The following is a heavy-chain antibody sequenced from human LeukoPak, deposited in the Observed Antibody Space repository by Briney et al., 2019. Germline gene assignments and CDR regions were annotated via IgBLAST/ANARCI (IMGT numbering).Heavy chain of an antibody. CDR1: GGTFSSYA. D-gene: IGHD1-20*01. CDR3: ARDRDNNFGDY. V-gene: IGHV1-69*05. J-gene: IGHJ4*02. Sequence: SVKVSCKAAGGTFSSYAISWVRQAPGQGLEWMGGIIPIFGTANHAQKFQGRVTITTDESTSTAYMELSSLRSEDTAVYYCARDRDNNFGDYWGQGTLVTVSS. CDR2: IIPIFGTA.